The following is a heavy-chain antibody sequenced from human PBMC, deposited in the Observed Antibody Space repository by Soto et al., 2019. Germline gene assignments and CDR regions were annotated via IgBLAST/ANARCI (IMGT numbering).Heavy chain of an antibody. D-gene: IGHD2-2*01. CDR2: IYYSGST. V-gene: IGHV4-59*08. Sequence: PSETLSLTCTVSGASISGFYWSWIRQPPGKGLEWIGSIYYSGSTTYNPSLKSRVTISVDTSKNQFSLKLTSVTAADTAVYFCARIYCSSTRCSSHFDYWGQGTLVTVPS. J-gene: IGHJ4*02. CDR3: ARIYCSSTRCSSHFDY. CDR1: GASISGFY.